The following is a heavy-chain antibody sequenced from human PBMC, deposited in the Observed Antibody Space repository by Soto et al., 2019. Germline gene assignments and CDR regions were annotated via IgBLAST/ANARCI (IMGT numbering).Heavy chain of an antibody. D-gene: IGHD2-2*01. CDR3: AKDQGYCSSTSCFSGGNYYYYGMDV. CDR1: GFTFSSYA. J-gene: IGHJ6*02. V-gene: IGHV3-23*01. CDR2: ISGSGGST. Sequence: AGGSLRLSCAASGFTFSSYAMSWVRQAPGKGLEWVSAISGSGGSTYYADSVKGRFTISRDNSKNTLYLQMNSLRAEDTAVYYCAKDQGYCSSTSCFSGGNYYYYGMDVWGQGTTVTVSS.